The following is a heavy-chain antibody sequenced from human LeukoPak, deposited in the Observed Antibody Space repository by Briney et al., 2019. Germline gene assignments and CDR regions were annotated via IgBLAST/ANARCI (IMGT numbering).Heavy chain of an antibody. D-gene: IGHD4/OR15-4a*01. CDR2: IFYSGSS. CDR1: GYSISGGYY. J-gene: IGHJ4*02. Sequence: SETLSLTCTVSGYSISGGYYWGWIRQPPGKGLEWIGTIFYSGSSYYNPSLKSRVTISVDASKNQLSLKLSSVTAADTAVYYCARRYGGAGTFDYWGQGTLVTVSS. V-gene: IGHV4-38-2*02. CDR3: ARRYGGAGTFDY.